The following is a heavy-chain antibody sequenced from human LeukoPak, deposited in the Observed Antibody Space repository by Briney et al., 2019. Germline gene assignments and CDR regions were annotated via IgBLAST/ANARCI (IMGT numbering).Heavy chain of an antibody. V-gene: IGHV3-11*01. Sequence: PGGSLRLSCAASGFTFSDYYMSWIRQAPGKGLEWVSYISSSGSTIYYADSVKGRFTLSRDNAKNSLYLQMNSLRAEDTAVYYCARDGDIVVVPAAKFDYWGQGTLVTVSS. D-gene: IGHD2-2*01. CDR1: GFTFSDYY. CDR2: ISSSGSTI. J-gene: IGHJ4*02. CDR3: ARDGDIVVVPAAKFDY.